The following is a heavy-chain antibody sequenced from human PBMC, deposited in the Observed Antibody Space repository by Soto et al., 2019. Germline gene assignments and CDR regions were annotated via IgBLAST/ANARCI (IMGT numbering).Heavy chain of an antibody. V-gene: IGHV3-53*01. Sequence: EVQLVESGGGLIQPGGSLRLSCAASGFTVSSNYMSWVRQAPGKGLEWVSVIYSGGSTYYADSVKGRFTISRDNSKNTLYLQMNSRRAEDTAVYYCARDPRSIAAAGGGYYYYGMDVWGQGTTVTVSS. CDR3: ARDPRSIAAAGGGYYYYGMDV. J-gene: IGHJ6*02. D-gene: IGHD6-13*01. CDR1: GFTVSSNY. CDR2: IYSGGST.